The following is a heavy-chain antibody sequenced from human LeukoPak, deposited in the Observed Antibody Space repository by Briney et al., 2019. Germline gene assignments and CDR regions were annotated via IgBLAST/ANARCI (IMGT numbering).Heavy chain of an antibody. CDR3: ARDRSPFYYDSSGYYIY. D-gene: IGHD3-22*01. CDR2: IKQDGSEK. CDR1: GFTFSSYW. J-gene: IGHJ4*02. Sequence: GGSLRLSCAASGFTFSSYWMSWVRQAPGKGLEWVANIKQDGSEKYYVGSVKGRFTISRDNAKNSLYLQMNSLRAEDTAVYYCARDRSPFYYDSSGYYIYWGQGTLVTVSS. V-gene: IGHV3-7*01.